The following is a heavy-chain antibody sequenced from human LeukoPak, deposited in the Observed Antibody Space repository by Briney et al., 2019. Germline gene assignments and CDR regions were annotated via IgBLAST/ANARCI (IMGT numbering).Heavy chain of an antibody. CDR3: ARAHNWKYGTFDY. CDR2: ISYDGSNK. D-gene: IGHD1-7*01. CDR1: GFTFSTYG. J-gene: IGHJ4*02. V-gene: IGHV3-30*03. Sequence: GRSLRLSCAASGFTFSTYGMHWVRQAPGKGLEWVAVISYDGSNKYYADSVKGRFTISRDNSKNTLYLQMNSLRVEDTAVYYCARAHNWKYGTFDYWGQGTLVTVSS.